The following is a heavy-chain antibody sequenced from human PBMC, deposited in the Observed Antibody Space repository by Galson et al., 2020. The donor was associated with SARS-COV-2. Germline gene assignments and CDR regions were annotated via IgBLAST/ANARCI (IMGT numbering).Heavy chain of an antibody. D-gene: IGHD3-22*01. CDR1: GYSVSTTNY. J-gene: IGHJ2*01. Sequence: SETLYLTCTVSGYSVSTTNYWGWVRQPPGRGLEWIGSVYPSGTTYYNPSLKRRVTISVDTSKNQFSLRLDSVTAADTALYYCARQGVNMIVLVTVPGWYFDLWGRGTLVTVSS. CDR3: ARQGVNMIVLVTVPGWYFDL. V-gene: IGHV4-38-2*02. CDR2: VYPSGTT.